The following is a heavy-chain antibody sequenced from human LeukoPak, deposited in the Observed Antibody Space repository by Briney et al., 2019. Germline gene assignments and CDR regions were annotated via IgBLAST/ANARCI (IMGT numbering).Heavy chain of an antibody. V-gene: IGHV3-30*03. CDR3: ARVHSSGWEHDP. CDR1: GFTFSSYG. Sequence: PGRSLRLSCAASGFTFSSYGMHWVRQAPGKGREWVAVISYDGSNKYYADSVKGRFTISRDNSKNTLYLQMNSLRAEDTALYYCARVHSSGWEHDPWGQGTLVTVSS. J-gene: IGHJ5*02. D-gene: IGHD6-19*01. CDR2: ISYDGSNK.